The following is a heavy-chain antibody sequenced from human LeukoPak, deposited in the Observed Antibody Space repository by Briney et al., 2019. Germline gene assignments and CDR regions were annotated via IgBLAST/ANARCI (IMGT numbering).Heavy chain of an antibody. CDR2: ISRNSGSI. Sequence: GGSLRLSCAASGFTFDDYAMHWVRQAPGKGLEWVSGISRNSGSIGYADSVKGRFTISRDNAKNSLYLQMNSLRAEDTALYYCASGVGGYSGYEGFFDYWGQGTLVTVSS. J-gene: IGHJ4*02. D-gene: IGHD5-12*01. CDR1: GFTFDDYA. CDR3: ASGVGGYSGYEGFFDY. V-gene: IGHV3-9*01.